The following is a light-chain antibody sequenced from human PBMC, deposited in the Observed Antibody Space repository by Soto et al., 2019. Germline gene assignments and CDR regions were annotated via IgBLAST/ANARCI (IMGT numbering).Light chain of an antibody. CDR2: GAS. Sequence: DIQMTQSPSSLSASVGDRVTITCRASQDMSNFLVWFQQKPGKVPNLLIYGASTLQSGVPSRFSGSGSGTDFTLTIISLQPEDVAIYFCQKYNSAPFTVGPGTTVDIK. CDR3: QKYNSAPFT. V-gene: IGKV1-27*01. CDR1: QDMSNF. J-gene: IGKJ3*01.